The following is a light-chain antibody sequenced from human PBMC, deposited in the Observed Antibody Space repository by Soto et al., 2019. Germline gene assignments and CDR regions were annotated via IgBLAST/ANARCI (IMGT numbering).Light chain of an antibody. CDR3: VLYMGRGIWV. CDR2: STD. V-gene: IGLV8-61*01. CDR1: SGSVSTTYY. Sequence: QAVVTQEPSFSVSPGRTVTLTCGLSSGSVSTTYYPTWYQQTPGQAPRTLIYSTDTRSSGVPERFSGSILGNKAALTITGAQADDESDYYCVLYMGRGIWVFGGGTKVTVL. J-gene: IGLJ3*02.